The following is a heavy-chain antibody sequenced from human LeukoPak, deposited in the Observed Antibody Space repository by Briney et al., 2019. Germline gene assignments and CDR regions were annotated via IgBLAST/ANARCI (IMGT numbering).Heavy chain of an antibody. D-gene: IGHD2-2*01. V-gene: IGHV4-34*01. CDR3: ARSSYQLLFD. CDR2: INHSGST. CDR1: GGSFSGYY. J-gene: IGHJ4*02. Sequence: PSETLSLTCAVYGGSFSGYYWSWIRQPRVKGLEWIGEINHSGSTNYNPSLKSRVTISVDTSKNQFSLKLSSVTAADTAVYYCARSSYQLLFDWGQGTLVTVSS.